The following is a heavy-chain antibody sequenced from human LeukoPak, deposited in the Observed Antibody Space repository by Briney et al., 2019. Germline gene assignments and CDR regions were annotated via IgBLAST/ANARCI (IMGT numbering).Heavy chain of an antibody. J-gene: IGHJ4*02. CDR2: ISSSSGYI. V-gene: IGHV3-21*01. D-gene: IGHD3-10*01. CDR3: ARTMVRQPFDY. CDR1: GFTFSSYS. Sequence: GGSLRLSCAASGFTFSSYSMNWVRQAPGKGLEWVSSISSSSGYIYYADSVKGRFTISRDNAKNSLYLQMNSLRAEDTAVYYCARTMVRQPFDYWGQGTLVTVSS.